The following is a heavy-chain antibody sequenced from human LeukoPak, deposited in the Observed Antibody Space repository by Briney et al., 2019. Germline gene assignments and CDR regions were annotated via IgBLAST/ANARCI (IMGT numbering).Heavy chain of an antibody. CDR3: ARHSEYYYDSSGYFVY. CDR2: IYYSGST. D-gene: IGHD3-22*01. V-gene: IGHV4-39*01. CDR1: GDSISSSSSY. J-gene: IGHJ4*02. Sequence: SETLSLTCSVSGDSISSSSSYWGWIRQPPGKGLEWIGSIYYSGSTYYNTSLKSRVTISVDTSKNQFSLKLNSVTAADTAVYYCARHSEYYYDSSGYFVYWGQGTLVTVSS.